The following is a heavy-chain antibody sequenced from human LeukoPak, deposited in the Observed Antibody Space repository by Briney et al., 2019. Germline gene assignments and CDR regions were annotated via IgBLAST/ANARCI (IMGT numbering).Heavy chain of an antibody. CDR1: GFTFSSYD. J-gene: IGHJ4*02. D-gene: IGHD7-27*01. CDR2: VGATGVT. Sequence: GGSLRLSCSASGFTFSSYDMHWVRHTTGKGLEWVSSVGATGVTYYAGSVKGRFTISRENAKESLNLQMHSLRAGDSAVYYCARGLTGGLDFRGQGTLVTVSS. CDR3: ARGLTGGLDF. V-gene: IGHV3-13*01.